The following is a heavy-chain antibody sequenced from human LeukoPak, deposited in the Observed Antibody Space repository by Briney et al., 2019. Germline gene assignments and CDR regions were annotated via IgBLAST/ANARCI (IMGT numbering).Heavy chain of an antibody. J-gene: IGHJ4*02. CDR2: IAYDGRSE. CDR3: AKDIRRGYNYGYDQFAY. D-gene: IGHD5-18*01. Sequence: PGGSLRLSCAASGFTFSNYGMHWVRQAPGKGLEWVAFIAYDGRSEHYAESVKGRFTVSRDNSKNTVYLQMNSLRAEDTAVYYCAKDIRRGYNYGYDQFAYWGQGNLVTVS. V-gene: IGHV3-30*02. CDR1: GFTFSNYG.